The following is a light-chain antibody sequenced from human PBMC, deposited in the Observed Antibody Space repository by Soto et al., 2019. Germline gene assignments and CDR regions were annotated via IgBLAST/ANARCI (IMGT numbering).Light chain of an antibody. J-gene: IGLJ1*01. CDR3: FSCSGSDSGV. CDR2: DVN. CDR1: SSDVGGYLY. V-gene: IGLV2-8*01. Sequence: SSDVGGYLYVSWYQQHPGKAPKLLMYDVNQRPSGVPDRFSGSKADNTASLTVSGLLAEDEADYYCFSCSGSDSGVSGPVTKVTV.